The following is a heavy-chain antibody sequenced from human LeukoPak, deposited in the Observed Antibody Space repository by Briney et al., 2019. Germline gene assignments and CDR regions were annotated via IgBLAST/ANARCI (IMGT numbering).Heavy chain of an antibody. CDR3: ARDLAGSAAYGSYYYYYMDV. D-gene: IGHD3-10*01. J-gene: IGHJ6*03. CDR2: ISTTGST. V-gene: IGHV4-61*02. Sequence: PSQTLSLTCTVSDGSITSGSYFWSWIRQPAGKGLEWIGRISTTGSTNYSPSLKSRITMSVDASKNQFSLKLSSVTAADTAVYFCARDLAGSAAYGSYYYYYMDVWGKGTTVTVSS. CDR1: DGSITSGSYF.